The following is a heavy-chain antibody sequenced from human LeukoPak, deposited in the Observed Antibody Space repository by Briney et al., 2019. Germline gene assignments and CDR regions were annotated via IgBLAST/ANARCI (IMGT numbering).Heavy chain of an antibody. D-gene: IGHD5-18*01. J-gene: IGHJ4*02. CDR1: GGSISSSSYY. CDR2: IYYSGST. Sequence: SSETLSLACTVSGGSISSSSYYWGWIRQPPGKGLEWIGSIYYSGSTYYNPSLKSRVTISVDTSKNQFSLKLSSVTAADTAVYYCARDFIQLGDDYYFDYWGQGTLVTVSS. CDR3: ARDFIQLGDDYYFDY. V-gene: IGHV4-39*07.